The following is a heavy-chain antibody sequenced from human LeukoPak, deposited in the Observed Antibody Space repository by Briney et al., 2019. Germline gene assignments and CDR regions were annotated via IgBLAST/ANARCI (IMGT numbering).Heavy chain of an antibody. D-gene: IGHD5-18*01. V-gene: IGHV4-4*07. CDR2: IYTSGST. Sequence: PSETLSLTCTVPGGSISSYYRSWLRQPAGKGLEWIGRIYTSGSTNYNPSLKSRVTISVDTSKNQFSLKLSSVTAADTAVYYCARDGYSYGYGWFDPWGQGTLVTVSS. J-gene: IGHJ5*02. CDR1: GGSISSYY. CDR3: ARDGYSYGYGWFDP.